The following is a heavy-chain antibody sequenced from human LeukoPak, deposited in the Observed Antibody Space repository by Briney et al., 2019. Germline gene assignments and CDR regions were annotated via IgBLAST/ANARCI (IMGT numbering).Heavy chain of an antibody. CDR3: ATAPYCSSTSCSDY. CDR1: LYTLTELS. D-gene: IGHD2-2*01. CDR2: FDPEGGET. V-gene: IGHV1-24*01. J-gene: IGHJ4*02. Sequence: ASVKVSSKVSLYTLTELSMHWVRQAPGKGLEWMGGFDPEGGETIYAQKFQGRVTMTEDTSTDTAYMELSSLRSEDTAVYYCATAPYCSSTSCSDYWGQGTLVTVSS.